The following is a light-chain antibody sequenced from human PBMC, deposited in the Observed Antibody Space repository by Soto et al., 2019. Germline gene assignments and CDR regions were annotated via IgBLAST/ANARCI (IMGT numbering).Light chain of an antibody. Sequence: EIVMTQSPATLSVSPGERATLSCRASQSVSSNLAWYQQKPGQAPRLLIYGASTRATGIPARFSGSGSGTDFTLTISSLQSEDFAVYYCQQYNKWPQITFGGGTKVNIX. J-gene: IGKJ4*01. CDR2: GAS. CDR1: QSVSSN. V-gene: IGKV3-15*01. CDR3: QQYNKWPQIT.